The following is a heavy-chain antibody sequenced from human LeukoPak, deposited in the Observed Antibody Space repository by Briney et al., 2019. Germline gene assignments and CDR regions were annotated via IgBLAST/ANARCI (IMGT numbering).Heavy chain of an antibody. J-gene: IGHJ4*02. V-gene: IGHV3-15*01. Sequence: GGSLRLSCAASGFTFSNAWMSWVRQAPGKGLEWVGRIKSKTDGGTTDYAAPVKGRFTISREDSKNTLYLQMKSLKTEDTAVFYSTTEGSMDIVVVPDAITVGNFDYWGQGTLVTVSS. D-gene: IGHD2-2*03. CDR1: GFTFSNAW. CDR3: TTEGSMDIVVVPDAITVGNFDY. CDR2: IKSKTDGGTT.